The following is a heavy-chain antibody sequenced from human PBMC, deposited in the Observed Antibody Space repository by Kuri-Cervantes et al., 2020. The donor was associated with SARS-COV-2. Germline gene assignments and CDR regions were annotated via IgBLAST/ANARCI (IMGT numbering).Heavy chain of an antibody. CDR2: IYTSGST. CDR1: GGSISSYY. V-gene: IGHV4-4*07. D-gene: IGHD3-22*01. Sequence: SETLSLTCTVAGGSISSYYWSWIRQPAGKGLEWIGRIYTSGSTNYNPSLKSRVTMSVDTPKNQFSLKLSSVTAADTAVYYCARVLRYYDSSGYLGSFDPWGQGTLVTVSS. CDR3: ARVLRYYDSSGYLGSFDP. J-gene: IGHJ5*02.